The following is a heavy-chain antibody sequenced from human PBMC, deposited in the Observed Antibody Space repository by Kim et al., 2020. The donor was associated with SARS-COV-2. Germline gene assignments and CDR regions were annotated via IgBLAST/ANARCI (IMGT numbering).Heavy chain of an antibody. J-gene: IGHJ4*01. Sequence: GGSLRLSCAASGFTFSTYGIHWVRQAPGKGLEWVAVISYDGSNKYYGDSVKGRFTISRDNSKNTLYLQMNSLRVEDTVVYYCAKRDIVVVPGTTEFDYWG. CDR2: ISYDGSNK. CDR1: GFTFSTYG. D-gene: IGHD2-2*01. V-gene: IGHV3-30*18. CDR3: AKRDIVVVPGTTEFDY.